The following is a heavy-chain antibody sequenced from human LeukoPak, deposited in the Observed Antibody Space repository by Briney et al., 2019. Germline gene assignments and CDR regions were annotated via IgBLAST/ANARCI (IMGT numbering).Heavy chain of an antibody. Sequence: SQTLSLTCAISGDSVSSNSAAWNWIRQSPSRGLEWLGRTYYRSKWSNNYAVSVKSRITINSDTSKNQFSLQPNSVTPEDTAMYYCARDATGDLEFDYWGQGTLVTVSS. J-gene: IGHJ4*02. V-gene: IGHV6-1*01. CDR2: TYYRSKWSN. CDR1: GDSVSSNSAA. D-gene: IGHD7-27*01. CDR3: ARDATGDLEFDY.